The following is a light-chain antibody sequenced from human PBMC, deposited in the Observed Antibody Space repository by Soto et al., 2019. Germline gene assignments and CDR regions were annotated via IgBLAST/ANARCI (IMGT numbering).Light chain of an antibody. V-gene: IGLV2-14*01. CDR2: GVS. CDR1: SSDVGSYDH. CDR3: ISYTGSSTSYV. J-gene: IGLJ1*01. Sequence: QSALTQPASVSGSPGQSITISCSGTSSDVGSYDHVAWYQQFPGKTPKLMIYGVSNRPSGVSSRFSGSKSGNTASLTISGLQAHEEADYYCISYTGSSTSYVFGSGTKVTVL.